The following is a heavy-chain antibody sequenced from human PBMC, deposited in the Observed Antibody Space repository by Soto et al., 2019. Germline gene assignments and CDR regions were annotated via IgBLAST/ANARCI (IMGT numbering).Heavy chain of an antibody. CDR1: GFTFSSYG. CDR3: AKEHAYYYYGMDV. CDR2: ISYDGSNI. J-gene: IGHJ6*02. Sequence: QVQLVESGGGVVQPGRSLRLSCAASGFTFSSYGMHWVRQAPGKGLEWVAVISYDGSNIYYADSVKGRFTISRDNSKNTLYLQMNSLRAEDTAVYYCAKEHAYYYYGMDVWGQGTTVTVSS. V-gene: IGHV3-30*18.